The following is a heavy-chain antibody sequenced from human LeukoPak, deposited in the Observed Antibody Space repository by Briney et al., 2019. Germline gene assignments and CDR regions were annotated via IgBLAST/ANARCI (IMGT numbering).Heavy chain of an antibody. V-gene: IGHV4-30-4*08. J-gene: IGHJ4*02. CDR2: IYYSGST. Sequence: PSETLSLTCTVSGGSISSGDYYWSWIRQPPGKGLEWIGYIYYSGSTYYNPSLKSRVTISVDTSKNQFSLKLSSVTAADTAVYYCAREWDCGGDCYSFDYWGQGPLVTVSS. CDR1: GGSISSGDYY. CDR3: AREWDCGGDCYSFDY. D-gene: IGHD2-21*01.